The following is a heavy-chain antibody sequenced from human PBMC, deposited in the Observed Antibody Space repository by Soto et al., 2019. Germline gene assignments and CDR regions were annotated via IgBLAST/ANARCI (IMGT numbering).Heavy chain of an antibody. Sequence: EVQLVESGGDFVKPGGSLRVSCAVSGFSFSNAWISWVRQAPGKGLEWVGRIKSRADGGTTDYTAPVKGRFTISRDDSKNTVFLQMSSLKTEDTAVYYCTAHLGEFFPLDYWGQGTLVTVSS. CDR3: TAHLGEFFPLDY. J-gene: IGHJ4*02. CDR1: GFSFSNAW. CDR2: IKSRADGGTT. V-gene: IGHV3-15*01. D-gene: IGHD3-16*01.